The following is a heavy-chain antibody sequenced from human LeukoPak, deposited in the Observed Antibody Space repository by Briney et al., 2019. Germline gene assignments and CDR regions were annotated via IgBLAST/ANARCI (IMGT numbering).Heavy chain of an antibody. D-gene: IGHD7-27*01. CDR3: AKEMGTPNFDS. Sequence: GGSLRLSCAASGFIFSSYGMHWVRQAPGKGLEWVAVISYDGSNKYYAASVKGRFTISRDNSKNTLYLQMNSLRAEDTAVYYCAKEMGTPNFDSGGQGTLVTVS. V-gene: IGHV3-30*18. CDR1: GFIFSSYG. CDR2: ISYDGSNK. J-gene: IGHJ4*02.